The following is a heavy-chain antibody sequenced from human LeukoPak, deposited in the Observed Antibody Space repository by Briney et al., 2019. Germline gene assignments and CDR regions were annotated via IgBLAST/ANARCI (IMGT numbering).Heavy chain of an antibody. CDR2: ISYDGSNK. J-gene: IGHJ4*02. Sequence: PGGSLRLSCAASGFTFSSYAMHWVRQAPGKGLEWVAVISYDGSNKYYADSVKGRFTISRDNSKNTLYLQMNSLRAEDTAVYYCARDRLELLWFGELGYWGQGTLVTVSS. CDR1: GFTFSSYA. CDR3: ARDRLELLWFGELGY. D-gene: IGHD3-10*01. V-gene: IGHV3-30*04.